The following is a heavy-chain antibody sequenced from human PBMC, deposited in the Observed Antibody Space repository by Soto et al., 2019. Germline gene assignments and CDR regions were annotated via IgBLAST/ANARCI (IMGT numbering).Heavy chain of an antibody. V-gene: IGHV3-7*05. J-gene: IGHJ4*02. CDR3: ARDAKTYCSSTSCSYDDY. CDR1: GFTFSSYW. Sequence: EVQLVESGGGLVQPGGSLRLSCAASGFTFSSYWMSWVRQAPGKGLEWVANIKQDGSEKYYVDSVKGRFTISRDNAKNSLYLQMNSLRAEDTAVYYCARDAKTYCSSTSCSYDDYWGQGTLVTVSS. D-gene: IGHD2-2*01. CDR2: IKQDGSEK.